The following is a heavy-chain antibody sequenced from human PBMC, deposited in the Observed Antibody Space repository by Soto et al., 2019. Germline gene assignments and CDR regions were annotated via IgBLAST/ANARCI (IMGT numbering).Heavy chain of an antibody. V-gene: IGHV3-9*01. CDR2: ISWNSASM. CDR3: ARSFSDSYYDLDF. Sequence: EVQLVESGGGLVQPGRSLRRSCAASGFTFDDYAMHWVRQAPGKGLEWVSGISWNSASMDYADSVKDRFSISRDNAENSLYLQMNILKIEDTAFYYCARSFSDSYYDLDFWGQGTLVTVSS. J-gene: IGHJ4*02. D-gene: IGHD1-26*01. CDR1: GFTFDDYA.